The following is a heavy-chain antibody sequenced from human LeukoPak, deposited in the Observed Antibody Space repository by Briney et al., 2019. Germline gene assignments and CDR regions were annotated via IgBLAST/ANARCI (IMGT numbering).Heavy chain of an antibody. CDR1: GGSISSYY. Sequence: SETLSLTCTVSGGSISSYYWSWIRQPPGKGLEWIGYTYTSGSTNYNPSLKSRVTISVDTSKNQFSLKLSSVTAADTAVYYCARRFSCSSTSCHTEGLLLDAFDIWGQGTMVTVSS. J-gene: IGHJ3*02. CDR2: TYTSGST. V-gene: IGHV4-4*09. CDR3: ARRFSCSSTSCHTEGLLLDAFDI. D-gene: IGHD2-2*02.